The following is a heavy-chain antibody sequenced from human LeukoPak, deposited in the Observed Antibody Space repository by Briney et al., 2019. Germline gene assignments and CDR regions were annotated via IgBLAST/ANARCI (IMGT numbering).Heavy chain of an antibody. J-gene: IGHJ4*02. D-gene: IGHD6-19*01. CDR2: IKQDGSEK. CDR1: GFTFSSYA. CDR3: AKDINSGFLYYFDY. V-gene: IGHV3-7*03. Sequence: GGSLRLSCAASGFTFSSYAMSWVRQAPGKGLEWVANIKQDGSEKNYVDSVKGRFTISRDNAKNSLYLQMNSLRAEDTAVYYCAKDINSGFLYYFDYWGQGTLVTVSS.